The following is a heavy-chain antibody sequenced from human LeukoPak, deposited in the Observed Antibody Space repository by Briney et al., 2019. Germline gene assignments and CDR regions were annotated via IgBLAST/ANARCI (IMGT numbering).Heavy chain of an antibody. Sequence: PSQTLSLTCTVSGGSISSGDYYWSWLRQPPGKGLEWIGYIYYSGTTYYNPYLKGQVTISVDPSKNQFSLKLSSVTAADTAVYYCARVVVANSHAVDYWGQGTLVTVSS. CDR3: ARVVVANSHAVDY. J-gene: IGHJ4*02. D-gene: IGHD4/OR15-4a*01. CDR2: IYYSGTT. CDR1: GGSISSGDYY. V-gene: IGHV4-30-4*08.